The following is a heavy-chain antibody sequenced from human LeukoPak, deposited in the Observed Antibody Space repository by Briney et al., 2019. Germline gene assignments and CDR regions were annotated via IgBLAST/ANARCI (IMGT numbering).Heavy chain of an antibody. Sequence: GASVNVSCKASGYTFTGYYMHWVRQAPGQGLEWMGWINPNSGGTNYAQKFQGRVTMTRDTSISTAYMELSRPRSDDTAVYYCARDLVDFDYWGQGTLVTVSS. CDR1: GYTFTGYY. CDR2: INPNSGGT. D-gene: IGHD2-15*01. CDR3: ARDLVDFDY. J-gene: IGHJ4*02. V-gene: IGHV1-2*02.